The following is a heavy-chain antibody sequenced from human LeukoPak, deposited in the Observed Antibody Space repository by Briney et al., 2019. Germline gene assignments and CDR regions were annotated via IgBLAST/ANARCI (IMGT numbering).Heavy chain of an antibody. Sequence: SETLSLTCAVSGGSISSSNWWCWVRQPPGRGLEWIGEIYHSGSTNYNPSLKSRVTISVDKSKNQFSLKLSFVTAADTAVYYCASGTTGYSSSWYGFDYWGQGTLVTVSS. CDR1: GGSISSSNW. V-gene: IGHV4-4*02. CDR2: IYHSGST. CDR3: ASGTTGYSSSWYGFDY. J-gene: IGHJ4*02. D-gene: IGHD6-13*01.